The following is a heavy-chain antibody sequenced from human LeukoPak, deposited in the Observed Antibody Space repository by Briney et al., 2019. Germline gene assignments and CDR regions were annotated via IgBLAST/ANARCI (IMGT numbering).Heavy chain of an antibody. Sequence: ASVKVSCKASGYTFTGYNMHWVLQAPGQGLEWMGWINPNSGGTNYAQKFQGRVTMTRDTSISTAYMELSRLRSNDTAVYYCARDIVGGTVAGTFDWGQGTLVTVSS. J-gene: IGHJ4*02. D-gene: IGHD6-19*01. CDR3: ARDIVGGTVAGTFD. CDR1: GYTFTGYN. V-gene: IGHV1-2*02. CDR2: INPNSGGT.